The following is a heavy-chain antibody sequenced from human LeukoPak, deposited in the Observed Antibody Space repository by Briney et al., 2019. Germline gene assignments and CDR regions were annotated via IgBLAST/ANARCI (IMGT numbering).Heavy chain of an antibody. CDR3: ASVYYYDSSGYYPLDY. CDR1: GYTFTSYG. CDR2: ISAYNGNT. J-gene: IGHJ4*02. Sequence: ASVKVSCKASGYTFTSYGISWVRQAPGQGLEWMGWISAYNGNTNYAQKLQGRVTMTTDTSTSTAYMELRSLRSDDTAVYYCASVYYYDSSGYYPLDYWGQGTLVTVSS. D-gene: IGHD3-22*01. V-gene: IGHV1-18*01.